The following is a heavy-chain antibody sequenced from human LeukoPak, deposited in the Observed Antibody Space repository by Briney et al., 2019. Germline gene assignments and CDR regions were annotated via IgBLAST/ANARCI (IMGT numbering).Heavy chain of an antibody. J-gene: IGHJ4*02. CDR1: GYTFTSYD. CDR2: TNPNSGNT. CDR3: ARVAGSNY. Sequence: ASVKVSCKASGYTFTSYDINWVRQATGQGLEWMGWTNPNSGNTGYAQKFQGRLTITRSTSISTAYMELSGLRSEDTAVYYCARVAGSNYWGQGTLVTVSS. V-gene: IGHV1-8*01. D-gene: IGHD6-19*01.